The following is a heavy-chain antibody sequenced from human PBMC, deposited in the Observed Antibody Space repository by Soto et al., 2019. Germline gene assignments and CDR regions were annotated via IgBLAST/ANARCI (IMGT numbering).Heavy chain of an antibody. CDR3: ARAPYYYDSSGYYWFDY. V-gene: IGHV3-48*02. CDR1: GFTFSSYS. D-gene: IGHD3-22*01. J-gene: IGHJ4*02. Sequence: GGSLRLSCAASGFTFSSYSMNWVRQAPGKGLEWVSYISSSSSTIYYADSVKGRFTISRDNAKNSLYLQMNSLRDEDTAVYYCARAPYYYDSSGYYWFDYWGQGTLVTVSS. CDR2: ISSSSSTI.